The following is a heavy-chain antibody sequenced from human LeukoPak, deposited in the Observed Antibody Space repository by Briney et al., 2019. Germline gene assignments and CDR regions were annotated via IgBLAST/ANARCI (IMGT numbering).Heavy chain of an antibody. CDR2: ISSSSGTI. Sequence: PGGSLRLSCAASGFTFSSYHMNWVRQAPGKGLEWVSYISSSSGTIYYADSVKGRFTTSRDNAKNSLYLQMNNLRDEDTAVYYRARGGSSCFDSWGQGTLVTVSS. CDR3: ARGGSSCFDS. D-gene: IGHD6-13*01. V-gene: IGHV3-48*02. CDR1: GFTFSSYH. J-gene: IGHJ4*02.